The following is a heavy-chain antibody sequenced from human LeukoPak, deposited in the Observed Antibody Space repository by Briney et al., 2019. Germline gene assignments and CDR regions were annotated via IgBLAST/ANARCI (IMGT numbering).Heavy chain of an antibody. J-gene: IGHJ6*02. CDR1: GGLLSSGSYY. CDR2: IYSSGST. Sequence: SETLSLTCTVSGGLLSSGSYYWSWIRQPAGKGLEWIGRIYSSGSTNYNPSLKSRVTISVDTSKNQFSLKLSSVTAADTAVYYCARHSYYGDPDYYYYGMDVWGQGTTVTVSS. CDR3: ARHSYYGDPDYYYYGMDV. D-gene: IGHD4-17*01. V-gene: IGHV4-61*02.